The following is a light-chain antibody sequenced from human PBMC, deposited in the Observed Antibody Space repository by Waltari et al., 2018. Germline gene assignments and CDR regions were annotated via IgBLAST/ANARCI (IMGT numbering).Light chain of an antibody. Sequence: QSVLTQPPSVSGAPGQRVTVSCTGNSSNIGAGYDVPWYQQLPGTAPKLLIYGNKNRHSGVPDRFSGSKSGTSASLAIAGLQAEDEADYYCQSYDSSLRGSLFGGGTKLTVL. CDR1: SSNIGAGYD. CDR2: GNK. CDR3: QSYDSSLRGSL. V-gene: IGLV1-40*01. J-gene: IGLJ2*01.